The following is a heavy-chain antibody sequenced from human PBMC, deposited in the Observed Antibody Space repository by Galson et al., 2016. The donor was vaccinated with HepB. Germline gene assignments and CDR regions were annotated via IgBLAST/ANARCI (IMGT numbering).Heavy chain of an antibody. CDR1: GFDFRSYW. Sequence: SLRLSCAASGFDFRSYWMHWVRQGPGKGLVWVSRISYDGTRTNYADSVQGRFTISRDNAKNTLYLQMNSLRPEDTAVYYCTRDFPGSHGASDFWGQGTMGTVSS. V-gene: IGHV3-74*01. D-gene: IGHD3-10*01. CDR2: ISYDGTRT. CDR3: TRDFPGSHGASDF. J-gene: IGHJ3*01.